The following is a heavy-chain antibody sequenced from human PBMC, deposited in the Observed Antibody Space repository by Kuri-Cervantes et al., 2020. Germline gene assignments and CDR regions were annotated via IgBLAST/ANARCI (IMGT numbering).Heavy chain of an antibody. J-gene: IGHJ4*02. V-gene: IGHV3-30-3*01. CDR2: ISYDGSNK. D-gene: IGHD2-21*02. CDR1: GFTFSSYV. Sequence: GESLKISCAASGFTFSSYVMHWVRQAPGKGLEWVAVISYDGSNKYYADSVKGRFTISRDNSKNTLYLQMNSLRAEDTAVYYCARCLGGDRGGDCYGLDYWGQGTLVTVSS. CDR3: ARCLGGDRGGDCYGLDY.